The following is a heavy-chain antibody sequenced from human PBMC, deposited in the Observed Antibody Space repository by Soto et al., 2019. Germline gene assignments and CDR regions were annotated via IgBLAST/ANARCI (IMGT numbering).Heavy chain of an antibody. CDR3: AGWGEHDANV. CDR1: GLRFSTYW. Sequence: EGQLLGSGEGLVQPGGSLRLSCVASGLRFSTYWMNWVRQPPGMGLEWVANIDPDGRVGTYVDSVKGRFTTSRDNAMNSVYLQMNSLRADDTAMYFCAGWGEHDANVWGQGILVTVSA. J-gene: IGHJ4*02. CDR2: IDPDGRVG. V-gene: IGHV3-7*03. D-gene: IGHD7-27*01.